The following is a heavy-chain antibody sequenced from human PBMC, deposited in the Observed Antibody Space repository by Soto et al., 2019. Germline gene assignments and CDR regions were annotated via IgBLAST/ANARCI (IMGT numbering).Heavy chain of an antibody. D-gene: IGHD3-9*01. CDR2: ISAYNGNT. CDR3: ARDEAPILTGYYSRFYFDY. Sequence: GASVKVSCKASGYTFTSYGISWVRQAPGQGLEWMGWISAYNGNTNYAQKLQGRVTMTTDTSTSTAYMELRSLRPDDTAVYYCARDEAPILTGYYSRFYFDYWGQGTLVTVSS. CDR1: GYTFTSYG. J-gene: IGHJ4*02. V-gene: IGHV1-18*04.